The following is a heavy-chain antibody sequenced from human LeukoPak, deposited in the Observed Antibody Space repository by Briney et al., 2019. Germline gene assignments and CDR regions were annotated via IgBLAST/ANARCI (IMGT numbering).Heavy chain of an antibody. J-gene: IGHJ4*02. CDR1: GFTFDDYA. D-gene: IGHD6-13*01. CDR3: AKVPLIAAPKHFDY. Sequence: GGSLRLSCAASGFTFDDYAMHWVRQAPGKGLEWVSAITGSGGSTYYADSVKGRFTISRDNSKNTLYLQMNRLRAEDTAVYYCAKVPLIAAPKHFDYWGQGTLVTVSS. CDR2: ITGSGGST. V-gene: IGHV3-23*01.